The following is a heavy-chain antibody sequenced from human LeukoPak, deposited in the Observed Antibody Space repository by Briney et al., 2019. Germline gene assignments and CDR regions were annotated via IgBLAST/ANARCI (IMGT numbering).Heavy chain of an antibody. CDR3: AKGRVRGVNVFDY. CDR2: IGGSGGST. V-gene: IGHV3-23*01. CDR1: GFTFSSYA. D-gene: IGHD3-10*01. Sequence: GGSLRLSCAASGFTFSSYAMSWVRQAPGKGLEWVSAIGGSGGSTYYADSVKGRFTISRDNSKNTLYLQMNSLRAEDTAVYYCAKGRVRGVNVFDYWGQGTLVTVSS. J-gene: IGHJ4*02.